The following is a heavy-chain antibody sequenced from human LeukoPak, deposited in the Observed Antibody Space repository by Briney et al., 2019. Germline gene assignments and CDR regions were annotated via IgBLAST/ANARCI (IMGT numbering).Heavy chain of an antibody. CDR1: GFTFSTYA. Sequence: PGGSLRLSCAASGFTFSTYAMSWVRQAPGKGLEWVSGISGSGGSTYYADSVKGRFTISRDNSKNTLYLQMNSLRAEDTAVYYCAKEGDYDILTGYSTFDYWGQGTLVTVSS. D-gene: IGHD3-9*01. V-gene: IGHV3-23*01. CDR3: AKEGDYDILTGYSTFDY. CDR2: ISGSGGST. J-gene: IGHJ4*02.